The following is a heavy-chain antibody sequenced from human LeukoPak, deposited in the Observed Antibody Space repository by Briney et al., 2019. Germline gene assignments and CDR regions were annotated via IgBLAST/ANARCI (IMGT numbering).Heavy chain of an antibody. CDR1: RFTFSNYE. V-gene: IGHV3-48*03. CDR3: AKGGGHTYYYYMDV. D-gene: IGHD3-10*01. CDR2: ISSSGSTI. J-gene: IGHJ6*03. Sequence: GGSLRLSCAASRFTFSNYEMNWVRQAPGKGLEWVSYISSSGSTIYYADSVKGRFTISRDNSKNTLYLQMNSLRAEDTAVYYCAKGGGHTYYYYMDVWGKGTTVTISS.